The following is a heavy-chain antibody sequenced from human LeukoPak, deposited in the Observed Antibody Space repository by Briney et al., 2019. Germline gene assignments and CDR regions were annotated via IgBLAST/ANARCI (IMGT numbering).Heavy chain of an antibody. D-gene: IGHD5-12*01. Sequence: GGSLRLSXAASGFTFRSYNMNWIRQAPGKGLEWVSSISSSSSYIYYADSVKGRYTISRDNAKNSLYLQMNSLRDEDTAVYYCARGKYSGLDYWGQGTLVTVSS. V-gene: IGHV3-21*01. CDR3: ARGKYSGLDY. CDR2: ISSSSSYI. CDR1: GFTFRSYN. J-gene: IGHJ4*02.